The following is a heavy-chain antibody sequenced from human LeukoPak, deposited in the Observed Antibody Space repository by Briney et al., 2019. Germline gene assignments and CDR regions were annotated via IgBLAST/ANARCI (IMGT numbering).Heavy chain of an antibody. CDR3: AKSAGYYASGSYSFDY. CDR1: GFTFSSYA. CDR2: VSASGDRT. V-gene: IGHV3-23*01. J-gene: IGHJ4*02. D-gene: IGHD3-10*01. Sequence: GGSLRLSCAASGFTFSSYAMTWVRQAPGRGLEWVSIVSASGDRTSYADSVKGRFTISRDNAKNTQHLQMNSLRVEDTAVYYCAKSAGYYASGSYSFDYWGQGTLVTVSS.